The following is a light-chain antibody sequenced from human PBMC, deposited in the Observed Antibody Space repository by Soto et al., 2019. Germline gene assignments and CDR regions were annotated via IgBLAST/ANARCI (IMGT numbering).Light chain of an antibody. CDR2: DVS. Sequence: QSALTQPRSVSGSPGQSVTISCTGTSSDVGGYKYVSWYQQHPGKAPKLMIYDVSKRPSGVPDRFSGSKSGNTASLTISGLQAEDEADYYCCSYAGSYILVFGGGTKVTVL. V-gene: IGLV2-11*01. CDR1: SSDVGGYKY. J-gene: IGLJ2*01. CDR3: CSYAGSYILV.